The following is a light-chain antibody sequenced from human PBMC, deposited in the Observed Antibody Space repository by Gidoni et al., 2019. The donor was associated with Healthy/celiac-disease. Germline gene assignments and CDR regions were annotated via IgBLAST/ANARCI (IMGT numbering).Light chain of an antibody. CDR1: QDISNY. CDR3: QQYDNLPLFT. CDR2: DAS. J-gene: IGKJ3*01. V-gene: IGKV1-33*01. Sequence: DIQMTQSPSSLSASVGDRVNITCQASQDISNYLNWYQQKPGKATKLLIYDASNLETVVPSRFSGSGSGTDFTFTISSLQPEDIATYYSQQYDNLPLFTCXPXTKVDIK.